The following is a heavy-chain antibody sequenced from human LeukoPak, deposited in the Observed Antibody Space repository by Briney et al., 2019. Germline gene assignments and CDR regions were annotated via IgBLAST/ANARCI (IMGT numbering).Heavy chain of an antibody. CDR3: AKEGDTSVGNYFDY. D-gene: IGHD3-22*01. J-gene: IGHJ4*02. CDR1: GFTFSSYS. Sequence: HAGGSLRLSCAASGFTFSSYSVNWVRQAPGKGLEWVSYISSSSSTIYYADSVKGRFTISRDNAKNSLYLQMNSLRAEDTAVYYCAKEGDTSVGNYFDYWGQGTLVTVSS. CDR2: ISSSSSTI. V-gene: IGHV3-48*01.